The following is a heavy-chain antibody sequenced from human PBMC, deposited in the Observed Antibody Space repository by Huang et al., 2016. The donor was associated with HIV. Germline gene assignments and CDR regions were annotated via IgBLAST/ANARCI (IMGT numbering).Heavy chain of an antibody. D-gene: IGHD3-3*01. J-gene: IGHJ6*02. CDR1: GGALINYY. CDR3: ARVPTPSYYDPWNITPNHEDVFYFNMDV. Sequence: QVHLRQWGAGLLKSSETLSLTSAVYGGALINYYWSWVRQLTGGRLVWIGEVIHSRIAHDKPDLRRRVAMSVDTSKHLFALRLRAVTAADSGVYFCARVPTPSYYDPWNITPNHEDVFYFNMDVWGRGTTVTVSS. CDR2: VIHSRIA. V-gene: IGHV4-34*12.